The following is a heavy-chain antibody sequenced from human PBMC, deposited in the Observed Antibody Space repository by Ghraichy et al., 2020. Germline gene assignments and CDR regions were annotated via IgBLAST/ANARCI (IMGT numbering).Heavy chain of an antibody. J-gene: IGHJ4*02. D-gene: IGHD3-16*01. Sequence: LANLNEDAGEKNYVESVRGRLTISRDNARKSVYLQMDSLRYDDTAVYYCTRDLGGAKAYWVQGTLVTVSS. CDR3: TRDLGGAKAY. V-gene: IGHV3-7*03. CDR2: LNEDAGEK.